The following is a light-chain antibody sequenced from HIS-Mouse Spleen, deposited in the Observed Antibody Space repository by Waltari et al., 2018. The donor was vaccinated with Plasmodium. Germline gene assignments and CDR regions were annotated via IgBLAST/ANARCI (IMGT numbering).Light chain of an antibody. CDR2: DAS. V-gene: IGKV1-33*01. J-gene: IGKJ3*01. CDR1: QDISNY. Sequence: DIQMTQSPSSLSASVGDRVTITCQARQDISNYLNWHQQKPGKAPKLLIYDASNWETGVPSRFSGSGSGTDFTFTISSLQPEDIATYYCQQYDNLPPLFTFGPGTKVDIK. CDR3: QQYDNLPPLFT.